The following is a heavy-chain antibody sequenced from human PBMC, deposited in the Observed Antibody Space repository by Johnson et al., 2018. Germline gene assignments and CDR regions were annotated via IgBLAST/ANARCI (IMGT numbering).Heavy chain of an antibody. Sequence: EVQLVETGGGLVTPRGSLRLSCAASGFTFSSYSMNWVRQAPGKGLEWVSSISSSSSYIYYADSVKGRFTISRDNSKNALYLQMNSLRAEDTAVYYCASMTVYYYYMDVWGKGTTVTVSS. CDR2: ISSSSSYI. CDR3: ASMTVYYYYMDV. D-gene: IGHD4-17*01. J-gene: IGHJ6*03. CDR1: GFTFSSYS. V-gene: IGHV3-21*01.